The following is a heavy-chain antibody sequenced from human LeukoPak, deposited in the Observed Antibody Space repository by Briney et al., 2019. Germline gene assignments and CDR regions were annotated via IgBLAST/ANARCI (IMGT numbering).Heavy chain of an antibody. D-gene: IGHD3-16*01. V-gene: IGHV4-4*07. Sequence: PSETLSLTCTVSGGSISTYYWTWIRQPAGKGLEWIGRIFNLGITKYNPSLKSRVTMSVDTSKNQFSLKLTSVTAADTAVYYCARGVWDSRDPLSYYFDHWGQGTLVAVS. J-gene: IGHJ4*02. CDR3: ARGVWDSRDPLSYYFDH. CDR1: GGSISTYY. CDR2: IFNLGIT.